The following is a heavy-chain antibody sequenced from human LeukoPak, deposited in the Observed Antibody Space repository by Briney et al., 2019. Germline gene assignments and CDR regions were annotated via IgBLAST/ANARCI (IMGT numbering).Heavy chain of an antibody. CDR2: MSDSGSST. CDR1: GFTFSSYA. D-gene: IGHD3-22*01. CDR3: VKKGGGSVYYYDDN. V-gene: IGHV3-23*01. Sequence: GGSLRLSCAASGFTFSSYAMTWVRQAPGKELEWVSTMSDSGSSTYYADSVKGRFTISRDNSKNTLYLQMNSLRAEDTAVYYCVKKGGGSVYYYDDNWGQGTLVTVSS. J-gene: IGHJ4*02.